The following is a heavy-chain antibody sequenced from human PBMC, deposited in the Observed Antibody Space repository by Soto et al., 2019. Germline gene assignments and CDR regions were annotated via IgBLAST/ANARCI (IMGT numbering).Heavy chain of an antibody. CDR3: AKNPGYYYDSTGYHFDY. D-gene: IGHD3-22*01. Sequence: GGSLRLSCAASGFTFSNYAVTWVRQAPGKGLELVSTISGSGGSTYYADSVKGRFTISRDNSKNTLYLQMNSLRAEDTAVYYCAKNPGYYYDSTGYHFDYWGQGTLVTVSS. V-gene: IGHV3-23*01. J-gene: IGHJ4*02. CDR2: ISGSGGST. CDR1: GFTFSNYA.